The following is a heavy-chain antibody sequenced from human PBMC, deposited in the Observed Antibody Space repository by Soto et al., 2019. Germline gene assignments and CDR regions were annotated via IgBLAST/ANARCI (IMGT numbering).Heavy chain of an antibody. Sequence: QVQLQESGPGLVKPSETLSLTCTVSGGSISSYYWSWIRQPPGKGLEWIGYIYYSGSTNYIPSLKSRVSIAVDTSKNQGSLKLSSLTAADSAVYYCARWHCSCTSFDCWGHGTLVTVSS. CDR1: GGSISSYY. D-gene: IGHD3-10*02. J-gene: IGHJ4*01. V-gene: IGHV4-59*08. CDR2: IYYSGST. CDR3: ARWHCSCTSFDC.